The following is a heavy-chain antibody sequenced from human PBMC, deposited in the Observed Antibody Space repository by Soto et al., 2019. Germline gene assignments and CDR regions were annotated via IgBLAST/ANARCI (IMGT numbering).Heavy chain of an antibody. D-gene: IGHD6-25*01. CDR3: ARDQLSSGLYVWFDP. J-gene: IGHJ5*02. V-gene: IGHV4-59*01. CDR1: GGSISTYY. CDR2: IYYDGST. Sequence: HVQLQESVPGLVKPSETLSLTCTVSGGSISTYYWSWIRQPPGKGLEWIGYIYYDGSTSYNPSLRSRVTISVDTSKNQFSLILSSVTSADTAVYYCARDQLSSGLYVWFDPWGQGTLVTVSS.